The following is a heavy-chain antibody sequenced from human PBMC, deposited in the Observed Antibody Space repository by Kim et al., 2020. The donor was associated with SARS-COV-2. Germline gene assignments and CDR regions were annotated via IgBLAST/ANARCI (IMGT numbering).Heavy chain of an antibody. CDR1: GFTFSSYA. CDR3: AKDKSIAARPFDY. J-gene: IGHJ4*02. Sequence: GGSLRLSCAASGFTFSSYAMSWVRQAPGKGLEWVSAISGSGSTYYADSVKGRFTISRDNSKNTLYLQMNSLRAEDTAVYYCAKDKSIAARPFDYWGQGTLVTVSS. V-gene: IGHV3-23*01. D-gene: IGHD6-6*01. CDR2: ISGSGST.